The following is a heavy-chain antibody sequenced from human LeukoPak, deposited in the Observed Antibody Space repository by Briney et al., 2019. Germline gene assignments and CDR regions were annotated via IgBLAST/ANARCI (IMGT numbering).Heavy chain of an antibody. D-gene: IGHD3-3*01. CDR3: ARDESGYSYYFDY. V-gene: IGHV3-21*01. Sequence: GGSLRLSCAASGFTFSSYSMNWVRQAPGKGLEWVSSISSSRSYIYYADSVKGRFTISRDNAKNSLYLQMNSLRAEDTAVYYCARDESGYSYYFDYWGQGTLVTVSS. CDR1: GFTFSSYS. CDR2: ISSSRSYI. J-gene: IGHJ4*02.